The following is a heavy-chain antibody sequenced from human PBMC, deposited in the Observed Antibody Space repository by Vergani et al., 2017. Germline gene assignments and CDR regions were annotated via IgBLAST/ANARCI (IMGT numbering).Heavy chain of an antibody. CDR1: GFTFTTYA. D-gene: IGHD1-26*01. Sequence: EVQLLESGGGLVQPGGSLRLSCAASGFTFTTYAMNWVRQAPGKGLEWVSGISGGGGSTYYADSVKGRFTISRDNSKNTLYLQMNSLRAEDTAVYYCGKVSSGTYPGWSLGQWGQGTLVTVSS. V-gene: IGHV3-23*01. CDR3: GKVSSGTYPGWSLGQ. J-gene: IGHJ4*02. CDR2: ISGGGGST.